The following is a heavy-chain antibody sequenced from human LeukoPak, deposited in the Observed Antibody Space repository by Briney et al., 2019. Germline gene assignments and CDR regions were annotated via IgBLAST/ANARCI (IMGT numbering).Heavy chain of an antibody. V-gene: IGHV3-48*01. CDR1: GFTFSSYS. D-gene: IGHD6-13*01. CDR2: ISSSSSTI. J-gene: IGHJ6*02. CDR3: AGGYSSSWYYYYYYGMDV. Sequence: RTGGSLRLSCAASGFTFSSYSMNSVRQAPGKGLEWVSYISSSSSTIYYADSVKGRFTISRDNAKNSLYLQMNSLRAEDTAVYYCAGGYSSSWYYYYYYGMDVWGQGTTVTVSS.